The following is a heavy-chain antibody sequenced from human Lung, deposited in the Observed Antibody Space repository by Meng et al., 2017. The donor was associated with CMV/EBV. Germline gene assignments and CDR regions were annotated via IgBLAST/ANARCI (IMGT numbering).Heavy chain of an antibody. J-gene: IGHJ4*02. CDR2: IYSGGST. CDR3: ARMPKWLGAHFDY. Sequence: GGSLRLSCAASGFTFSSYILHWVRQAPGKGLEWVSVIYSGGSTYYADSVKGRFTISRDNSKNTLYLQMNSLRAEDTAVYYCARMPKWLGAHFDYWGQGTRVTCSS. CDR1: GFTFSSYI. D-gene: IGHD6-19*01. V-gene: IGHV3-66*02.